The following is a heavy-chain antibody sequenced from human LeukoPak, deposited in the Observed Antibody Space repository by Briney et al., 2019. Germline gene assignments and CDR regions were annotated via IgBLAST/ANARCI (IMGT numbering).Heavy chain of an antibody. CDR2: IYNGGST. Sequence: PGGSLRLSCAASGFTVSSNYMSWVRQAPGKGLEWVSVIYNGGSTYYADSVKGRFTISRDNSKNTLYLQMNSLRAEDTAVYYCAQDFYGSGSYDYWGQGTLVTVSS. CDR1: GFTVSSNY. CDR3: AQDFYGSGSYDY. D-gene: IGHD3-10*01. J-gene: IGHJ4*02. V-gene: IGHV3-66*01.